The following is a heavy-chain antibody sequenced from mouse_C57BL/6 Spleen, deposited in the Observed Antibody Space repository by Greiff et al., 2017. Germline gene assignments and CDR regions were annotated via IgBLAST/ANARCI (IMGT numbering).Heavy chain of an antibody. CDR2: IDPENGDT. D-gene: IGHD2-2*01. Sequence: VQLQQSGAELVRPGASVKLSCTASGFNIKDDYMHWVKQRPEQGLEWIGWIDPENGDTEYASKFQGKATITADPSSNTAYLQLSSLTSEDTAVYYCTTLSTMVTTRTMDYWGQGTSVTVSS. V-gene: IGHV14-4*01. CDR1: GFNIKDDY. J-gene: IGHJ4*01. CDR3: TTLSTMVTTRTMDY.